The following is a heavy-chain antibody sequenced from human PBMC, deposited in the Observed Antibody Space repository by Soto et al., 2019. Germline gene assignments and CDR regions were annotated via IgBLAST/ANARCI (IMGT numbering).Heavy chain of an antibody. CDR1: GGSISSGDYY. D-gene: IGHD2-15*01. J-gene: IGHJ3*02. CDR2: IYYSGST. Sequence: SETLSLTCTVSGGSISSGDYYWSWIRQPPGKGLEWIGYIYYSGSTNYNPSLKSRVTISVDTSKNQFSLKLSSVTAADTAVYYCARPYCSGGSCYFAFDIWGQGTMVTVSS. V-gene: IGHV4-61*08. CDR3: ARPYCSGGSCYFAFDI.